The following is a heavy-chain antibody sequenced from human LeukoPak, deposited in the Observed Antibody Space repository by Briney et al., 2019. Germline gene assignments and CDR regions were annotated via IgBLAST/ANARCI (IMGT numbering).Heavy chain of an antibody. CDR2: ISYDGSNK. J-gene: IGHJ4*02. Sequence: GGSLRLSCAASGFTFSSYGMHWVRQAPGKGLEWVAVISYDGSNKYYADSVKGRFTISRDNSKNTLYLQMNSLRAEDTAVYYCVSRGDYSYVDSGGQGTLVTVS. CDR3: VSRGDYSYVDS. V-gene: IGHV3-30*03. CDR1: GFTFSSYG. D-gene: IGHD4-17*01.